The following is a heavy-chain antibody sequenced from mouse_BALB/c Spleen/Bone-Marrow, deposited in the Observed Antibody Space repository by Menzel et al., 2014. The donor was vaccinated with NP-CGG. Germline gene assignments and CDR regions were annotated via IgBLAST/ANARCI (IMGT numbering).Heavy chain of an antibody. J-gene: IGHJ4*01. CDR3: ARDYRYDGAMDY. Sequence: VQLVESGAELMKPGALVKISCKATGYTFSSYWIEWVKQRPGHGLEWIGEILPGSGTTNYNENFKGKATFTADTSSNTAYMQLSSLTSEDSAVYYCARDYRYDGAMDYWGQGTSVTVSS. CDR2: ILPGSGTT. D-gene: IGHD2-14*01. CDR1: GYTFSSYW. V-gene: IGHV1-9*01.